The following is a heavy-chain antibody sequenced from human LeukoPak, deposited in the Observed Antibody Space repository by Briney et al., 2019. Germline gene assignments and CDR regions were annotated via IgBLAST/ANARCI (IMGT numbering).Heavy chain of an antibody. CDR3: ARDSAELDY. CDR1: GFTFSIYS. Sequence: AGGSLRLSCAASGFTFSIYSMNWVRQAPGKGLEWVSSISSSSSYIHYTDSVKGRFTISRDNAKNSLYLQMSSRTAEDTALYHCARDSAELDYWGQGTLVSVSS. J-gene: IGHJ4*02. CDR2: ISSSSSYI. D-gene: IGHD1-26*01. V-gene: IGHV3-21*01.